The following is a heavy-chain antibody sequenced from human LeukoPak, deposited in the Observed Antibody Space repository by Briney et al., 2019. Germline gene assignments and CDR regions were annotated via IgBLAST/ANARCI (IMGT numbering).Heavy chain of an antibody. CDR2: IGSSSSYI. V-gene: IGHV3-21*01. J-gene: IGHJ1*01. CDR1: GFTFSSYS. CDR3: ARSGPRYFQH. Sequence: GGSLRLSCAASGFTFSSYSMNWVRQAPGKGLEWVSSIGSSSSYIYYADSVKGRFTISRDNAKNSLYLQMNSLRAEDTAVYYCARSGPRYFQHWGQGTLVTVSS.